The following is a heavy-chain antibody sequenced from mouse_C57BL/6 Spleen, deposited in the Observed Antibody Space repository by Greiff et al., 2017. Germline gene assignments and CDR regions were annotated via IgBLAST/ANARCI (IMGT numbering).Heavy chain of an antibody. V-gene: IGHV1-82*01. CDR1: GYAFSSSW. D-gene: IGHD2-3*01. CDR2: IYPGDGDT. CDR3: AEEGIYDGYYGWFAY. Sequence: QVQLQQSGPELVKPGASVKISCKASGYAFSSSWMNWVKQRPGKGLEWIGRIYPGDGDTNSNGKFKGKATLTVYKSSSTAYMQLSSLTSEDSAVXFCAEEGIYDGYYGWFAYWGQGTLVTVSA. J-gene: IGHJ3*01.